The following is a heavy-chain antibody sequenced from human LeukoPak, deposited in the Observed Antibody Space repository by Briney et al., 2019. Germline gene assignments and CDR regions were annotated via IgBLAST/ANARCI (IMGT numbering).Heavy chain of an antibody. D-gene: IGHD3-9*01. J-gene: IGHJ4*02. V-gene: IGHV3-30*02. CDR3: AKGGKYDILTGYRRSRLLGDF. CDR1: GFTFSSHG. Sequence: GGSLRLSCAASGFTFSSHGMHWVRQTPAKGLEWVAFIRYDGSNKYYADSVKGRFIISRDNSKNTLFLQMNSLTPEDTAVYYCAKGGKYDILTGYRRSRLLGDFWGQGTLVTVSS. CDR2: IRYDGSNK.